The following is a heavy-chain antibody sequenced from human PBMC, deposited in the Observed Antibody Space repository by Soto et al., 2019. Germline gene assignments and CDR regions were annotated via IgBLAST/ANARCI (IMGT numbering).Heavy chain of an antibody. Sequence: QVQLVQSGAEVKKPGSSVKVSCKASGGTFSSYAITWVRQAPGQGLEWMGGIIPMFGTTNYPQTFQGRVTINADESTSTAYMELNSLRSEDTAVYYCARVRRDYYGSGNYYYYAMDVWGQGNTVTVSS. V-gene: IGHV1-69*12. CDR2: IIPMFGTT. CDR3: ARVRRDYYGSGNYYYYAMDV. J-gene: IGHJ6*02. CDR1: GGTFSSYA. D-gene: IGHD3-10*01.